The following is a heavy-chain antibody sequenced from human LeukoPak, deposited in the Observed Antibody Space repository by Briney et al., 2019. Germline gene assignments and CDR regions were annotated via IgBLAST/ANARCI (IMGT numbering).Heavy chain of an antibody. J-gene: IGHJ4*02. CDR3: ARDKDPMIPLQFLPD. CDR2: IIPILGTA. Sequence: SVKVSCKASGGTFSSYAISWVRQAPGQGLEWMGRIIPILGTANYAQKFQGRVTITADKSTSTAYMELSSLRSEDTAVYFCARDKDPMIPLQFLPDWGQGTLVTVSS. CDR1: GGTFSSYA. V-gene: IGHV1-69*04. D-gene: IGHD3-3*01.